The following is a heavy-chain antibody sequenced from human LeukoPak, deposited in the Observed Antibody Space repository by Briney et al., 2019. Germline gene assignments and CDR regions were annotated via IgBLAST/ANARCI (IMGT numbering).Heavy chain of an antibody. CDR3: ARAEYASGPDY. CDR2: ISPSSSAI. CDR1: GLTLSGYS. J-gene: IGHJ4*02. V-gene: IGHV3-48*02. Sequence: GGSLRLSCAAYGLTLSGYSMNWVRQAPGKGLEWVSYISPSSSAIHYADSVNGRFTISRDNAKNSLYLQMNSLRDDDTSVYYCARAEYASGPDYWGQGSLVTVSS. D-gene: IGHD6-25*01.